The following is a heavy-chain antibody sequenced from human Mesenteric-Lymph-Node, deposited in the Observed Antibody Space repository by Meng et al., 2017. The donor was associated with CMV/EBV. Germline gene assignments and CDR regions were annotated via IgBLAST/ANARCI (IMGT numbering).Heavy chain of an antibody. CDR2: NYYSGST. V-gene: IGHV4-30-4*08. CDR1: GGSISSGDYY. J-gene: IGHJ4*02. Sequence: SETLSLTCTVSGGSISSGDYYWSWIRQPPGKGLEWIGYNYYSGSTYYNPSLMSRLTVSIDTSKNQFSLKLTSVTAADTAVYYCARGEGYASSWYIKYWGQGTLVTVSS. D-gene: IGHD6-13*01. CDR3: ARGEGYASSWYIKY.